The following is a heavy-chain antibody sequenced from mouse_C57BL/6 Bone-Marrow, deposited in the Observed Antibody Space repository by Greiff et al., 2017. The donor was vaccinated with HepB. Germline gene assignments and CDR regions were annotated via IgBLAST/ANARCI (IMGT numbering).Heavy chain of an antibody. CDR3: ARWYYRYFDV. CDR1: GYAFSSSW. CDR2: IYPGDGDT. D-gene: IGHD1-1*02. Sequence: VQLQQSGPELVKPGASVKISCKASGYAFSSSWMNWVQQRPGKGLEWIGRIYPGDGDTNYNGKFKGRATLTADKSPSTAYMQLSSLTSEDSAVYFCARWYYRYFDVWGTGTTVTVSS. V-gene: IGHV1-82*01. J-gene: IGHJ1*03.